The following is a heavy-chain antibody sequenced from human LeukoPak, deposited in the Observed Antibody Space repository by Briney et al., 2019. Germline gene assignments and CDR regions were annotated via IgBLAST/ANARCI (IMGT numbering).Heavy chain of an antibody. D-gene: IGHD6-19*01. CDR2: IWYDGSNK. CDR3: AREASGWYFRGAFDI. V-gene: IGHV3-33*01. Sequence: GVSLRLSCAASGFTFSSYGMHWVRQAPGKGLEWVAVIWYDGSNKYYADSVKGRFTISRDNSKNTLYLQMNSLRAEDTAVYYCAREASGWYFRGAFDIWGQGTMVTVSA. CDR1: GFTFSSYG. J-gene: IGHJ3*02.